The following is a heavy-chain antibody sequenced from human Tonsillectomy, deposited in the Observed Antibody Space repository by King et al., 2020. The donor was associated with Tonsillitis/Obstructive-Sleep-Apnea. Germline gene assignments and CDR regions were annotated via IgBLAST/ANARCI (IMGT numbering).Heavy chain of an antibody. J-gene: IGHJ5*02. Sequence: QLVQSGAEVKKPGSSVKVSCKASGGTFSSYAISWVRQAPGQGLEWMGGIIPILGIANYAQKFQGRVTITPDKSTSTAYMGLNSLRSEDTAVYYCARARDLSGWFDPWGQGTLVTVSS. D-gene: IGHD3-10*01. V-gene: IGHV1-69*10. CDR2: IIPILGIA. CDR1: GGTFSSYA. CDR3: ARARDLSGWFDP.